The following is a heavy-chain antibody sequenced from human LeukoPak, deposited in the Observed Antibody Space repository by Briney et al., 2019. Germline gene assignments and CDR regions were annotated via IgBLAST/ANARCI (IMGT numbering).Heavy chain of an antibody. J-gene: IGHJ3*02. CDR3: AREQPSDPLQAFDI. V-gene: IGHV4-4*07. Sequence: SETLSLTCTVSGGPISSYYWSWIRQPAGKGLEWIGRIYTSGSTNYNPSLKSRVTMSVDTSKNQFSLKLSSVTAADTAVYCCAREQPSDPLQAFDIWGQGTMVTVSS. CDR2: IYTSGST. CDR1: GGPISSYY.